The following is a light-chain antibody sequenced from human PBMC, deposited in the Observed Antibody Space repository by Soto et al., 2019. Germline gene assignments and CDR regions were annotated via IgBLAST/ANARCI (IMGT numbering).Light chain of an antibody. CDR3: QQRSNWPWT. CDR2: DAS. Sequence: EIVLTQSPATLSFSPGDGATLSCRASQDIYTALAWYPQRPGQAPRLLIYDASTRPTGIPARFRGGGSGTAFPLTISSLEPEDFAIYYCQQRSNWPWTFGQGTKVEIK. CDR1: QDIYTA. J-gene: IGKJ1*01. V-gene: IGKV3D-11*01.